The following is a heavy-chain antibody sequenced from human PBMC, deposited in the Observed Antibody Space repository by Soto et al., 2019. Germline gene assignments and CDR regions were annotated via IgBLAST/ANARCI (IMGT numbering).Heavy chain of an antibody. J-gene: IGHJ1*01. CDR2: IYYSGST. Sequence: QVQLQESGPGLVKPSQTLSLTCTVSGGSISSGGYYWSWIRQHPGKGLEWIGYIYYSGSTYYNPSRKSRVTISVDTSKNQFSLKLSSVTAADTAVYYCARGVYYYDSSGYYYGYFQHWGQGTLVTVSS. V-gene: IGHV4-31*03. CDR3: ARGVYYYDSSGYYYGYFQH. CDR1: GGSISSGGYY. D-gene: IGHD3-22*01.